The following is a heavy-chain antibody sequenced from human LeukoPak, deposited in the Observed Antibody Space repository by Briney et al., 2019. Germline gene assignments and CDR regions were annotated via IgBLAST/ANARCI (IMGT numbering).Heavy chain of an antibody. Sequence: GGSLRLSCAASGFTFSNYAMSWVRQAPGKGLEWVSGISGSGGSTYYAGSVKGRFTISRDNSKNTLYLQMNGLRAEDTAVYYCAKGGRAEISTKHFDFWGQGTLVTVSS. V-gene: IGHV3-23*01. CDR3: AKGGRAEISTKHFDF. D-gene: IGHD5-24*01. CDR1: GFTFSNYA. J-gene: IGHJ4*02. CDR2: ISGSGGST.